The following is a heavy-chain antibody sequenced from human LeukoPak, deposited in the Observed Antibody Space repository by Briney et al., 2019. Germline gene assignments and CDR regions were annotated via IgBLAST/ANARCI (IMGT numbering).Heavy chain of an antibody. CDR3: ASEYYGAYNY. D-gene: IGHD4-17*01. CDR1: GFTFTNAC. V-gene: IGHV3-15*01. J-gene: IGHJ4*02. CDR2: IKSKKDGGTT. Sequence: GGSLRLSCAASGFTFTNACMSWVRQAPGKGLEWVGHIKSKKDGGTTDYAAPVKGRFTISRDDSKDTLYLQMNSLKTEDIAVYYCASEYYGAYNYWGQGTLVTVSS.